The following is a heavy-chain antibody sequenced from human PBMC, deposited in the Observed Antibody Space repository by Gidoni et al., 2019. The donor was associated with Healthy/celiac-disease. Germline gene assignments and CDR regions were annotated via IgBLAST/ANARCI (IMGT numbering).Heavy chain of an antibody. CDR3: ARDRIVVVPAAPIGYYYGMDV. CDR2: LNPSGGST. D-gene: IGHD2-2*01. Sequence: QVQLVQSGAEVKKPGASLQVSCKASGYTFTSYYMPWVRQAPGQGLEWMGILNPSGGSTSYEQKFQGRVTMTRDTSTSTVYMELSSLRSEDTAVYYCARDRIVVVPAAPIGYYYGMDVWGQGTTVTVSS. CDR1: GYTFTSYY. V-gene: IGHV1-46*01. J-gene: IGHJ6*02.